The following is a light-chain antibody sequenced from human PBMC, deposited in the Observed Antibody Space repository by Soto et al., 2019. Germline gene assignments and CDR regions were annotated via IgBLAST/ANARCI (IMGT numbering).Light chain of an antibody. V-gene: IGLV1-44*01. CDR2: SDN. CDR1: SSNIGSNA. CDR3: ATWDDSLNGWV. Sequence: QSVLTQPPSASGTPGQSVTISCSGSSSNIGSNAVSWYRQLPGTAPKPLVYSDNQRPSGVPDRFSGSKSGTSASLAISGLQSEDETDYYCATWDDSLNGWVFGGGTQLTVL. J-gene: IGLJ3*02.